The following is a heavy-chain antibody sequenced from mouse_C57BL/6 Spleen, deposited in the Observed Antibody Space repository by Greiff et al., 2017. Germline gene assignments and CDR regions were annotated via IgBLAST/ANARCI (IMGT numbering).Heavy chain of an antibody. V-gene: IGHV5-4*01. CDR1: GFTFRSYA. D-gene: IGHD1-1*01. CDR3: ASPYYGSSPAWFAY. CDR2: ISDGGSYT. J-gene: IGHJ3*01. Sequence: EVQVVESGGGLVKPGGSLKLSCAASGFTFRSYAMSWVRQTPEKRLEWVATISDGGSYTYYPDNVKGRFTISRDNAQNNLYLQMSHLKSEDTAMYYCASPYYGSSPAWFAYWGQGTLVTVSA.